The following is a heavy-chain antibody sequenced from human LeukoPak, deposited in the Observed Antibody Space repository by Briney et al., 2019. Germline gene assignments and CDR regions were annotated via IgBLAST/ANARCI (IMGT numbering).Heavy chain of an antibody. J-gene: IGHJ4*02. D-gene: IGHD3-22*01. CDR1: GGSISSSSYY. Sequence: PSETLSLTCTVSGGSISSSSYYWGWIRQPPGKGLEWIGSIYYSGSTYYNPSLKSRVTISVDTSKNQFSLKLSSVTAADTAVYYCARDVSGYYYDSSGYYDYWGQGTLVTVSS. V-gene: IGHV4-39*07. CDR3: ARDVSGYYYDSSGYYDY. CDR2: IYYSGST.